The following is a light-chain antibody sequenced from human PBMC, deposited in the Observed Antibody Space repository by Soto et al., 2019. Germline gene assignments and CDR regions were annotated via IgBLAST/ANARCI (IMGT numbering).Light chain of an antibody. J-gene: IGLJ3*02. CDR1: SSNIGSNT. V-gene: IGLV1-44*01. CDR3: AAWDDSLNGWV. Sequence: QSVLTQPTSASGTPGQRVTISCSGSSSNIGSNTVNWYQQLPGTAPKRLIYSNNQRPSGVPDRFSGSKSGTSASLAISGLQSEDEADYYCAAWDDSLNGWVFGGGTKVTVL. CDR2: SNN.